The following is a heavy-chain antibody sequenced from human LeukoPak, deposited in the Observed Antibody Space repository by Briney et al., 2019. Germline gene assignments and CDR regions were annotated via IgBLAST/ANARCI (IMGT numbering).Heavy chain of an antibody. CDR1: GFTFSSYA. D-gene: IGHD4-23*01. CDR3: GSSYGSNTNPFEY. CDR2: ISSSGDST. Sequence: GGSLRLSCAASGFTFSSYAMHWRRQAPGKGLEYVSAISSSGDSTYYANSVRGRFTISRDNSKNTLYLQMGSLRAEDTAVYYCGSSYGSNTNPFEYWGQGTLVSVSS. J-gene: IGHJ4*02. V-gene: IGHV3-64*01.